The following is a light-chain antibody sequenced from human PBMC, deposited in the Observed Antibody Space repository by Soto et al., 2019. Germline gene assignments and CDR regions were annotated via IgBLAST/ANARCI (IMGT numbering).Light chain of an antibody. V-gene: IGKV3-20*01. CDR3: HQYASPPHT. CDR1: QVVGASQ. Sequence: ETVLAQSPGTLSLSPGERATLSCRASQVVGASQLAWYQQKPGQSPRLLIYGVSTRATGIPDRFGGSGSGTDFTLTISGLEPEDCAVYYCHQYASPPHTFGQGTKLEIK. J-gene: IGKJ2*01. CDR2: GVS.